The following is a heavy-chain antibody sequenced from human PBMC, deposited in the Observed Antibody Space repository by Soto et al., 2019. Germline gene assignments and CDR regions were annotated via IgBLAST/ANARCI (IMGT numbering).Heavy chain of an antibody. CDR2: IIPIFGTA. V-gene: IGHV1-69*13. CDR3: AEARRAYNWFDP. CDR1: GGTFSSYA. Sequence: SVKVSCKASGGTFSSYAISWVRQAPGQGLEWMGGIIPIFGTANYAQKFQGRVTITADESTSTAYMELSSLRSEDTAVYYCAEARRAYNWFDPWGQGTLVTVS. D-gene: IGHD6-6*01. J-gene: IGHJ5*02.